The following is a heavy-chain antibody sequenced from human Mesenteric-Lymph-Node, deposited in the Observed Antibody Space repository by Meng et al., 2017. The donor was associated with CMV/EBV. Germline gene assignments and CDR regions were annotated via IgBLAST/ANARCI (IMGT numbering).Heavy chain of an antibody. CDR2: IWYDGSNR. J-gene: IGHJ4*02. CDR3: AKDHPVFDC. CDR1: GFSFSSYG. V-gene: IGHV3-33*06. Sequence: GGSLRLSCAASGFSFSSYGVHWIRQAPGKGLEWVAVIWYDGSNRYYADAVKGRFTISRDNSKNTLYLQLNSLRAEDTAVYYCAKDHPVFDCWGQGTLVTVSS.